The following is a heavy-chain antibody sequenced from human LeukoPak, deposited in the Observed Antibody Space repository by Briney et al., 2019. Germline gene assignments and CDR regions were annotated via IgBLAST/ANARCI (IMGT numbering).Heavy chain of an antibody. V-gene: IGHV4-39*01. D-gene: IGHD6-19*01. CDR2: IYYSGST. CDR3: ARPYSSGWQPFDY. CDR1: GGSISSSSYY. Sequence: SETLSLTCTVSGGSISSSSYYWGWIRQPPGKGLEWIGSIYYSGSTYYNPSLKSRVTISVDTSKTQFSLKLSSVTAADTAVYYCARPYSSGWQPFDYWGQGTLVTVPS. J-gene: IGHJ4*02.